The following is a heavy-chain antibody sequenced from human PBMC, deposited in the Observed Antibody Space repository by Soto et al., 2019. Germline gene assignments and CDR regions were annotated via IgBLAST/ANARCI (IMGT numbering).Heavy chain of an antibody. CDR3: AKDLDTAMVMDY. CDR1: GFTFSSYG. D-gene: IGHD5-18*01. Sequence: GGSLRLSCAASGFTFSSYGMHWVRQAPGKGLEWVAVISYDGSNKYYADSVKGRFTISRDISKNTLYLQMNSLRAEDTAVYYCAKDLDTAMVMDYWGQGTLVTVSS. V-gene: IGHV3-30*18. J-gene: IGHJ4*02. CDR2: ISYDGSNK.